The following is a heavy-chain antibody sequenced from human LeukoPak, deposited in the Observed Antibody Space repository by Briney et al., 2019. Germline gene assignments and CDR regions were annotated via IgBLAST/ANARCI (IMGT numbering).Heavy chain of an antibody. J-gene: IGHJ1*01. Sequence: SETLSLTCTVSGGSVSSSYWSWIRQVPGKGLEWIAYIYYSDSTNYNPSFQSRVTISKDTSKNQVSLKLRSVTAADTAVYFCARHAYDEYFQNWGQGTLVTVSS. CDR1: GGSVSSSY. CDR2: IYYSDST. CDR3: ARHAYDEYFQN. V-gene: IGHV4-59*02. D-gene: IGHD5-12*01.